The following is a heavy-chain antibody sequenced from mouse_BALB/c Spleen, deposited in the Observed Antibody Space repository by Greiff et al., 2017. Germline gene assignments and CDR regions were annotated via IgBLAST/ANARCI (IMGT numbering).Heavy chain of an antibody. Sequence: LVESGPELVKPGASVRISCKASGYTFTSYYIHWVKQRPGQGLEWIGWIYPGNVNTKYNEKFKGKATLTADKSSSTAYMQLSSLTSEDSAVYFCARGDEAAFFDYWGQGTTLTVSS. CDR3: ARGDEAAFFDY. CDR2: IYPGNVNT. CDR1: GYTFTSYY. V-gene: IGHV1S56*01. D-gene: IGHD6-1*01. J-gene: IGHJ2*01.